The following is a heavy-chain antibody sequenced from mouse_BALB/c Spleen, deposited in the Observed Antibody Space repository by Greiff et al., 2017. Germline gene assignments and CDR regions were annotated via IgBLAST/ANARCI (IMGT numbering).Heavy chain of an antibody. V-gene: IGHV5-4*02. D-gene: IGHD2-4*01. CDR1: GFTFSDYY. Sequence: EVQGVESGGGLVKPGGSLKLSCAASGFTFSDYYMYWVRQTPEKRLEWVATISDGGSYTYYPDSVKGRFTISRDNAKNNLYLQMSSLKSEDTAMYYCARGGDYDYDFAMDYWGQGTSVTVSS. CDR3: ARGGDYDYDFAMDY. J-gene: IGHJ4*01. CDR2: ISDGGSYT.